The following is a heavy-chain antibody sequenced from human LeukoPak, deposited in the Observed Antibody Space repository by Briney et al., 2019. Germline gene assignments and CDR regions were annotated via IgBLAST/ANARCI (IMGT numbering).Heavy chain of an antibody. CDR1: GFTFSSYS. CDR3: ARDSAIVVVINAFDI. D-gene: IGHD3-22*01. J-gene: IGHJ3*02. CDR2: ISSSSTI. Sequence: GGSLRLSCAASGFTFSSYSMNWVRQAPGKGLEWVSYISSSSTIYYADSVKGRFTISRDNAKNSLYLQMNSLRAEDTAVYYCARDSAIVVVINAFDIWGQGTMVTVSS. V-gene: IGHV3-48*01.